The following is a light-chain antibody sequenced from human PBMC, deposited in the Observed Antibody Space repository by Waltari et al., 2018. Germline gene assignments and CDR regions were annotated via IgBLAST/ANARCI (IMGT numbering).Light chain of an antibody. CDR2: EVT. CDR3: SSYTSTSTVL. V-gene: IGLV2-14*01. J-gene: IGLJ2*01. CDR1: SSDVGDYNY. Sequence: QSALTQPASVSGSPGQSIIISCTGTSSDVGDYNYVSWYQQHPGKAPKLMIYEVTNRPSGVSNRFSGSKSGNTASVTISALQAEDEADYYCSSYTSTSTVLFGGGTKLTVL.